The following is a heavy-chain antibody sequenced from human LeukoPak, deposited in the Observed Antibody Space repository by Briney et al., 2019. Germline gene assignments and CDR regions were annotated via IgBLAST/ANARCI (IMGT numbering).Heavy chain of an antibody. Sequence: SGTLSLTCAVSGGSISSSNWWRWVRQPPGKGLEWIGEINHSGSTNYNPSLKSRVTISVDTSKNQFSLKLSSVTAADTAVYYCARGFPPLGVTTWMSYYYYYGMDVWGQGTTVTVSS. V-gene: IGHV4-4*02. CDR1: GGSISSSNW. D-gene: IGHD4-11*01. CDR2: INHSGST. J-gene: IGHJ6*02. CDR3: ARGFPPLGVTTWMSYYYYYGMDV.